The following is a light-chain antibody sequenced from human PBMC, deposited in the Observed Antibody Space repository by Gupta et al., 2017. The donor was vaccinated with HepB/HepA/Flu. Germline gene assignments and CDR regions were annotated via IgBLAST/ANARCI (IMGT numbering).Light chain of an antibody. V-gene: IGLV1-51*01. CDR2: DTN. CDR1: SSNIGKNH. J-gene: IGLJ2*01. Sequence: QSVLTQPPSVSAAPGQKVTISCSGSSSNIGKNHVSWYQQFPGTAPTLLIYDTNKRPSGIPDRFSASKSGTSATLGITGLQTGDEANYYCGTWDSSLSVVVFGGGTKLTVL. CDR3: GTWDSSLSVVV.